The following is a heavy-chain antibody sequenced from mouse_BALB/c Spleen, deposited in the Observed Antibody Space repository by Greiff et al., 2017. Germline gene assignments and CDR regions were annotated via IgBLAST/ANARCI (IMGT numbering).Heavy chain of an antibody. J-gene: IGHJ3*01. CDR2: IDPYNGGT. CDR3: ARRDYGNYGAY. V-gene: IGHV1S135*01. CDR1: GYAFTSYN. D-gene: IGHD2-1*01. Sequence: VQLQQSGPELVKPGASVKVSCKASGYAFTSYNMYWVKQSHGKSLEWIGYIDPYNGGTSYYQKFKGKATLTVDKSSSTAYMHLNSLTSEDSAVYYCARRDYGNYGAYWGQGTLVTVSA.